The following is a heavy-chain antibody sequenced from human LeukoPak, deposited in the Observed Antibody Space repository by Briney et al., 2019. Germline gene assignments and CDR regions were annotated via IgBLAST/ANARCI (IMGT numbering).Heavy chain of an antibody. J-gene: IGHJ4*02. CDR1: GFTFSSYA. D-gene: IGHD6-19*01. V-gene: IGHV3-23*01. Sequence: GGPLRLSCAASGFTFSSYAMSWVRQAPGKGLEWVSGISGGGGSTYYADSVKGRFTISRDNSKNTLYLQMNSLRAEDTAVYYCARDLAGYFDYWGQGTLVTVSS. CDR3: ARDLAGYFDY. CDR2: ISGGGGST.